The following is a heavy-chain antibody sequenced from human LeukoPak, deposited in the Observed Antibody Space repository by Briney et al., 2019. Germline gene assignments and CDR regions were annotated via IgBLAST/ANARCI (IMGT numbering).Heavy chain of an antibody. V-gene: IGHV3-23*01. J-gene: IGHJ1*01. CDR1: GFTFNNYA. CDR3: VRHDSYIPF. D-gene: IGHD5-18*01. CDR2: ISDNDGST. Sequence: GGSLRLSCAASGFTFNNYAMSWVRQTPGKGLERVSSISDNDGSTYYTDSVKGRFTISRDNSKDTVYLQMNNLRAADTALYFCVRHDSYIPFWGQGSLVTVSS.